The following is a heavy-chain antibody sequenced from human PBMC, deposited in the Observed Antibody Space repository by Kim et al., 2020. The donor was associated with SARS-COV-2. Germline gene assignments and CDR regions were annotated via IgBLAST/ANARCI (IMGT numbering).Heavy chain of an antibody. CDR2: IIPIFGTA. J-gene: IGHJ6*02. V-gene: IGHV1-69*13. CDR3: ARDRIGVLIMGYYYYGMDV. D-gene: IGHD3-3*01. Sequence: SVKVSCKASGGTFSSYAISWVRQAPGQGLEWMGGIIPIFGTANYAQKFQGRVTITAYESTSTAYMELSSLRSEDTAVYYCARDRIGVLIMGYYYYGMDVWGQGTTVTVSS. CDR1: GGTFSSYA.